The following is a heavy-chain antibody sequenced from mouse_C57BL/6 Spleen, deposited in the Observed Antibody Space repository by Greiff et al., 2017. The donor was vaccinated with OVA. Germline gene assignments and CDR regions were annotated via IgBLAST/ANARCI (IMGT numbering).Heavy chain of an antibody. CDR2: IWSGGST. Sequence: VKVVESGPGLVQPSQSLSITCTVSGFSLTSYGVHWVRQSPGKGLEWLGVIWSGGSTDYNAAFISRLSISKDNSKSQVFFKMNSLQADDTAIYYCARGDGNYGWYFDVWGTGTTVTVSS. J-gene: IGHJ1*03. CDR1: GFSLTSYG. CDR3: ARGDGNYGWYFDV. V-gene: IGHV2-2*01. D-gene: IGHD2-1*01.